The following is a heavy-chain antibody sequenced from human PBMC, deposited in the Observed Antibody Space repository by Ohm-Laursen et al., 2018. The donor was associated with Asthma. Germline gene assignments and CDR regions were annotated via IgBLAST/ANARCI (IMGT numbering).Heavy chain of an antibody. J-gene: IGHJ4*02. D-gene: IGHD3-22*01. V-gene: IGHV3-30*03. Sequence: SLRLPCAASGFTFSSYGMHWVRQAPGKGLEWVAVISYDGSNKYYADSVKGRFTISRDNSKNTLYLQMNSLRAEDTAVYYCARGFYYDSSGHKALDYWGQGTLVTVSS. CDR3: ARGFYYDSSGHKALDY. CDR2: ISYDGSNK. CDR1: GFTFSSYG.